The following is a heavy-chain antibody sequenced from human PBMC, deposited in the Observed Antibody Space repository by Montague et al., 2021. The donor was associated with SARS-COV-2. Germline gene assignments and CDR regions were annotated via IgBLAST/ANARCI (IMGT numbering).Heavy chain of an antibody. CDR1: GGSISNYY. Sequence: SETLSLTCTASGGSISNYYWSWIRQSPGKGLEWIAYMYYSGSTKYNPSLKSRATLSVDTSKNQFSLTLSSMTAADTAVYFCARARVGTNVGLIGAYYGMDIWGQGTMVTVS. V-gene: IGHV4-59*01. CDR3: ARARVGTNVGLIGAYYGMDI. CDR2: MYYSGST. J-gene: IGHJ6*02. D-gene: IGHD3/OR15-3a*01.